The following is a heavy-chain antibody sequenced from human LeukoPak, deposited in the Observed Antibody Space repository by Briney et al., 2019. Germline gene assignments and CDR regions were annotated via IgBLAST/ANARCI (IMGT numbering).Heavy chain of an antibody. J-gene: IGHJ4*02. CDR3: ARESSSSSRPFDY. D-gene: IGHD6-13*01. Sequence: PGRSLRLSCAASGFTFSNYGMHWVRQAPGKGLEWVAVISYDGSNKYYADSVKGRFTISRDNSKNTLYLQMNSLRAEDTAVYYCARESSSSSRPFDYWGQGTLVTVSS. CDR2: ISYDGSNK. CDR1: GFTFSNYG. V-gene: IGHV3-30*03.